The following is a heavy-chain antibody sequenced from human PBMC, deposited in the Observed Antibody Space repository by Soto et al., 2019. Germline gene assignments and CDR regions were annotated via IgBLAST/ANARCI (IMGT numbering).Heavy chain of an antibody. J-gene: IGHJ4*02. CDR2: TYYNGNA. V-gene: IGHV4-39*01. CDR3: ARHFVAGVIQGWGY. CDR1: GASIDRSNYY. Sequence: QLQLQESGPGLVKPSETLSLTCTVSGASIDRSNYYWDWIRQPPGKGLEWIGTTYYNGNAYYNPSLKSRVTMSVDTSKNQFSLKLISVTAADTAVYYCARHFVAGVIQGWGYWGQGTLVTVSS. D-gene: IGHD3-16*02.